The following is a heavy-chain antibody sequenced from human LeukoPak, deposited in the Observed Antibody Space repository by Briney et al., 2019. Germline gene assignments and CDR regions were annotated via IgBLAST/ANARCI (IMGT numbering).Heavy chain of an antibody. CDR1: GFTFSSYW. J-gene: IGHJ6*02. Sequence: GGSLRLSCAASGFTFSSYWMSWVRQAPGKGLEWVANIKQDGSEKYYVDSVKGRFTISRDNAKNSLYLQMNSLRAEDTAVYYCARVANSSSWYSWYYYYGMDVWGQGTTVAVSS. CDR3: ARVANSSSWYSWYYYYGMDV. D-gene: IGHD6-13*01. CDR2: IKQDGSEK. V-gene: IGHV3-7*01.